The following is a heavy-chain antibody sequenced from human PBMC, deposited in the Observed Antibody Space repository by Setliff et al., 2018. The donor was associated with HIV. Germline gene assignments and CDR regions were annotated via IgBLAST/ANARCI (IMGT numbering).Heavy chain of an antibody. V-gene: IGHV4-30-4*08. J-gene: IGHJ4*02. Sequence: SETLSLTCTVSGGSISSGDYYWSWIRQPPGKGLEWIGNIYDSESTYYNPSLKSRVTISVDTSKNHFSLKLNSVTAADTAVYYCAQLGMVDDFDYWGQGTLVTVSS. D-gene: IGHD1-1*01. CDR2: IYDSEST. CDR1: GGSISSGDYY. CDR3: AQLGMVDDFDY.